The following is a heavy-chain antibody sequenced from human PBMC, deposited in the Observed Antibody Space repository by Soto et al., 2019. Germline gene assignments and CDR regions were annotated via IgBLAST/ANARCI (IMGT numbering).Heavy chain of an antibody. CDR3: ARDREGVGAGLF. V-gene: IGHV3-7*01. CDR2: IKQDGREK. D-gene: IGHD1-26*01. Sequence: EVQLVESGGGLVQPGGSLRLSCAASGFTFSNYWMSWVRQAPGKGLEWVANIKQDGREKYYVGSVKGRFTISRDNAKNSLYLQMNSLRAEDTAVYYCARDREGVGAGLFWGQGTIVTVSS. CDR1: GFTFSNYW. J-gene: IGHJ3*01.